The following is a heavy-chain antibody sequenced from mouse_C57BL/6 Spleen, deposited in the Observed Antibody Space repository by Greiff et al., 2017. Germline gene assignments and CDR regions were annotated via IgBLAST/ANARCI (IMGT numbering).Heavy chain of an antibody. CDR2: IDPSDSYT. CDR1: GYTFTSYW. V-gene: IGHV1-59*01. J-gene: IGHJ2*01. D-gene: IGHD1-1*01. CDR3: ASGALYYDGMDY. Sequence: QVQLQQPGAELVRPGTSVKLSCKASGYTFTSYWMHWVKQRPGQGLEWIGVIDPSDSYTNYNQKFKGKATLTVDTSSSTAYMQLSSLTSEDSAVYNCASGALYYDGMDYWGQGTTLTVSS.